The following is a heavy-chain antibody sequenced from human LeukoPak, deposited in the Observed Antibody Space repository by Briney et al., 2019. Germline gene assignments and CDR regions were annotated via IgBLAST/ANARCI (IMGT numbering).Heavy chain of an antibody. V-gene: IGHV3-48*03. Sequence: GSLRLSCAASGFTFSSYEMNWVRQAPGKGLEWVSYISSSGSTIYYADSVKGRFTISRDNAKNSLYLQMTSLRAEDTAVYYCATSYRILPAASLDYWGQGALVTVSS. D-gene: IGHD2-2*01. CDR2: ISSSGSTI. CDR3: ATSYRILPAASLDY. J-gene: IGHJ4*02. CDR1: GFTFSSYE.